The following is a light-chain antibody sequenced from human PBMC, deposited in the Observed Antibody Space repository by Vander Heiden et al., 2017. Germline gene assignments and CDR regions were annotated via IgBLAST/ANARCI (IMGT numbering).Light chain of an antibody. CDR2: WAS. Sequence: DIVMTQSPDSLAVSLGERATINCKSSQSVLYSSNNKNYLAWYQQKPGQPPKLLIYWASTRESGVPDRFSGSGSGTDFTLTISSLQAEDVAVYYCQQYDSPQETFGQWTKLEIK. V-gene: IGKV4-1*01. CDR1: QSVLYSSNNKNY. J-gene: IGKJ2*01. CDR3: QQYDSPQET.